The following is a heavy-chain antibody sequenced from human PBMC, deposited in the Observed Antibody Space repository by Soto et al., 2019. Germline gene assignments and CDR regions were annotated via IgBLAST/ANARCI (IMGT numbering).Heavy chain of an antibody. CDR1: GFTFSSYA. Sequence: PGGSLRLSCAASGFTFSSYAMHWVRQAPGKGLEWVAVISYDGSNKYYADSVKGRFTISRDNSKNTLYLQMNSLRAEDTAVYYCARDRYDFWGGYSDNNWFDPWGQGTLVTVSS. D-gene: IGHD3-3*01. CDR2: ISYDGSNK. V-gene: IGHV3-30-3*01. J-gene: IGHJ5*02. CDR3: ARDRYDFWGGYSDNNWFDP.